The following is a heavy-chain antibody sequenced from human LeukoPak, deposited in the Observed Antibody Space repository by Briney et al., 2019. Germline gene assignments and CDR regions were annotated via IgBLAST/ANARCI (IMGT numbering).Heavy chain of an antibody. CDR3: ARETPSAAGTVQYYYYYMDV. CDR2: IKQDGSEK. D-gene: IGHD6-13*01. CDR1: GFTFGSYW. J-gene: IGHJ6*03. Sequence: GGSLRLSCAASGFTFGSYWMSWVRQAPGKGLEWVANIKQDGSEKYYVDSVKGRFTISRDNAKNSLYLQMNSLRAEDTAVYYCARETPSAAGTVQYYYYYMDVWGKGTTVTVSS. V-gene: IGHV3-7*01.